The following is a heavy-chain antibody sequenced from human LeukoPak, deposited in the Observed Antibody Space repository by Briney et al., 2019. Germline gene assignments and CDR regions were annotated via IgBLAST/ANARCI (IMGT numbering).Heavy chain of an antibody. J-gene: IGHJ6*03. V-gene: IGHV1-18*01. D-gene: IGHD3-22*01. Sequence: ASVKVSCKASGYTFTSYGISWVRQAPGQGLEWMGWISAYNGNTNYVQKLQGRVTMTTDTSTSTAYMELRSLRSDDTAVYYCARGGAPKYYYDSSGYYYGREYYYYYMDVWGKGTTVTVSS. CDR2: ISAYNGNT. CDR3: ARGGAPKYYYDSSGYYYGREYYYYYMDV. CDR1: GYTFTSYG.